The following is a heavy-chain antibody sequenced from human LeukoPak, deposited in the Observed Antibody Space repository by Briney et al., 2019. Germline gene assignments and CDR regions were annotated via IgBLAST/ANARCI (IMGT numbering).Heavy chain of an antibody. Sequence: GGSLRLSCAAPGFTVSSNYMSWVRQAPGKGLEWVSVIYSGGSTYYADSVKGRFTISRDNYKNTLYLQMNSLRAEDTAVYYCARTPLDGYYGSGSYGYYFDYWGQGTLVTVSS. V-gene: IGHV3-53*01. CDR2: IYSGGST. CDR3: ARTPLDGYYGSGSYGYYFDY. D-gene: IGHD3-10*01. J-gene: IGHJ4*02. CDR1: GFTVSSNY.